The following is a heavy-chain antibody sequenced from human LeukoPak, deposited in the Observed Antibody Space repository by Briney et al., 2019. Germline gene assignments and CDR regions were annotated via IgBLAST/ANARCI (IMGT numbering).Heavy chain of an antibody. D-gene: IGHD4-17*01. J-gene: IGHJ3*02. CDR3: AADADYGDYVEVVESVEAFDI. CDR1: GFTFTSSA. CDR2: IVVGSGNT. V-gene: IGHV1-58*01. Sequence: SVKVSCKASGFTFTSSAVQWVRQARGQRLEWIGWIVVGSGNTNYAQKFQERVTITRDMSTSTAYMELSSLRSEDTAVYYCAADADYGDYVEVVESVEAFDIWGQGTMVTVSS.